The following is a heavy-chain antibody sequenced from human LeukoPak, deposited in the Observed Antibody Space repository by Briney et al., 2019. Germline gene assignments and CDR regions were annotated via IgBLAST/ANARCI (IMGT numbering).Heavy chain of an antibody. CDR3: ARAPDTYFDY. J-gene: IGHJ4*02. CDR1: GGSISSYY. V-gene: IGHV4-59*01. Sequence: SETLSLTCTVSGGSISSYYWSWIRQPPGKGLEWIGYIYYSGSTNYNPSLKSRVTISVDTSKNQFSLKLGSVTAADTAVYYCARAPDTYFDYWGQGTLVTVSS. CDR2: IYYSGST.